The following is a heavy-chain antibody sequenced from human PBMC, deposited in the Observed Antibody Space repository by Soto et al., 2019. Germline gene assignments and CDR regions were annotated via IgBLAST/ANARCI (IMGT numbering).Heavy chain of an antibody. D-gene: IGHD3-22*01. Sequence: GASVKVSCKASGYTFTGYYMHWVRQAPGQGLEWMGWINPNSGGTNYAQQFQGRVTMTRDTSISTAYMELSRLRSDDTAVYYCARDSGTVKVVVTQRPYGRDVWGQGTTGTAP. CDR2: INPNSGGT. J-gene: IGHJ6*02. CDR1: GYTFTGYY. V-gene: IGHV1-2*02. CDR3: ARDSGTVKVVVTQRPYGRDV.